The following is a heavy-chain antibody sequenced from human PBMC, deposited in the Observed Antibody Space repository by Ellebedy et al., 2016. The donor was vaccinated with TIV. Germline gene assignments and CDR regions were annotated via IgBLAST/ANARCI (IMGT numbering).Heavy chain of an antibody. D-gene: IGHD6-13*01. Sequence: MPSETLSLTCTVSRGSISSSSYYWGWIRQPPGKGLEWIGSIYYSGSTYYNPSLKSRVTISVDTSKNQFSLKLSSVTAADTAVYYCARTGKATYWGQGTLVTVSS. J-gene: IGHJ4*02. CDR2: IYYSGST. CDR1: RGSISSSSYY. CDR3: ARTGKATY. V-gene: IGHV4-39*01.